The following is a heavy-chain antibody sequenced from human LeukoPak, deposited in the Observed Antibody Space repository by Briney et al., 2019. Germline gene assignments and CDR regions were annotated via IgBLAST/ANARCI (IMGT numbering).Heavy chain of an antibody. V-gene: IGHV1-69*13. CDR2: IIPIFGTA. J-gene: IGHJ4*02. Sequence: SVRVSCKASGYTFTSYGISWVRQAPGQGLEWMGGIIPIFGTANYAQKFQGRVTITADESTSTAYMELSSLRSEDTAVYYCARDRRGYGGNSVIGFDYWGQGTLVTVSS. D-gene: IGHD4-23*01. CDR1: GYTFTSYG. CDR3: ARDRRGYGGNSVIGFDY.